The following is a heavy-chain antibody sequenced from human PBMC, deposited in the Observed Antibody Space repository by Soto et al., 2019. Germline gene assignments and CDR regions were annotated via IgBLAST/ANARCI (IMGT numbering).Heavy chain of an antibody. CDR3: ARGSIANWFGP. CDR2: IYPSDSKV. D-gene: IGHD3-16*02. J-gene: IGHJ5*02. CDR1: GYSFSSYW. V-gene: IGHV5-51*01. Sequence: GESLKISCKTSGYSFSSYWIVWVRQMPGKGLEWMGIIYPSDSKVKYNPSVQGQVTMSADKSIATTYLQWNSLKASDTAIYFCARGSIANWFGPWGQGTPVTVSS.